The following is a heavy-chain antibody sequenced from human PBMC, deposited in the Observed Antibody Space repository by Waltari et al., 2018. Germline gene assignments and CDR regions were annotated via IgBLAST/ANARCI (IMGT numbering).Heavy chain of an antibody. CDR3: AKSIAAIDFDY. CDR1: GFTFSSYS. J-gene: IGHJ4*02. CDR2: ISSISSYI. D-gene: IGHD6-6*01. Sequence: EVQLVESGGGLVKPGGSLRLSCAASGFTFSSYSMNWARQAPGKGLEWFSSISSISSYIYYADSVKGRFTISRDNAKNSLYLQMNSLRAEDTAVYYCAKSIAAIDFDYWGQGTLVTVSS. V-gene: IGHV3-21*01.